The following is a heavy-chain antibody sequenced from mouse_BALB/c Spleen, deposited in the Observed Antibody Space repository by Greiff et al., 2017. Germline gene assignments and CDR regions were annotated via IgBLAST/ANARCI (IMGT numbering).Heavy chain of an antibody. D-gene: IGHD2-10*01. V-gene: IGHV1-5*01. J-gene: IGHJ4*01. CDR1: GYTFTSYW. Sequence: VQLKESGTVLARPGASVKMSCKASGYTFTSYWMHWVKQRPGQGLEWIGAIYPGNSDTSYNQKFKGKAKLTAVTSTSTAYMELSSRTNEDSAVYYCTRAYSRDYYAMDYWGQGTSVTVSS. CDR2: IYPGNSDT. CDR3: TRAYSRDYYAMDY.